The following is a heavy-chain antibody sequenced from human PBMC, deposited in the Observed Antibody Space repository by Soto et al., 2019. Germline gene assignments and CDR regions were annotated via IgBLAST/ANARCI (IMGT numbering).Heavy chain of an antibody. J-gene: IGHJ1*01. Sequence: GGSLRLSCAASGFTFSSYGMHWVRQAPGKGLEWVAVISYDGSNKYYEDSGKGRFTSSRDNSKNTLYLQMNSLRAEDTAVYYCAKDKSDIVVVVAASGAEYFQHWGQGTLVTVSS. D-gene: IGHD2-15*01. V-gene: IGHV3-30*18. CDR3: AKDKSDIVVVVAASGAEYFQH. CDR1: GFTFSSYG. CDR2: ISYDGSNK.